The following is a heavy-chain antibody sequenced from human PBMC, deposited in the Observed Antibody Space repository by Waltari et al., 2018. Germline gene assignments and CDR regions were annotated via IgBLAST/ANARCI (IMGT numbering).Heavy chain of an antibody. J-gene: IGHJ6*02. CDR2: IYYRGST. Sequence: QVQLHESGPGLVTPSEPLSLTCTVSGGSISSYYWIWIRRPPGKVLEWIGYIYYRGSTNYNPALKSRGNISVDTSKIQFSLKLSSVPAADTAVYYCARGNDYGDYRGGMDVWGQGTTVTVSS. V-gene: IGHV4-59*01. CDR3: ARGNDYGDYRGGMDV. CDR1: GGSISSYY. D-gene: IGHD4-17*01.